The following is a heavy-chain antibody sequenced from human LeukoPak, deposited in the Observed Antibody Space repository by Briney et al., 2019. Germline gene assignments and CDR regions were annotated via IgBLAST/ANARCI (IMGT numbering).Heavy chain of an antibody. V-gene: IGHV3-23*01. CDR1: GFTFSSYA. D-gene: IGHD3-10*01. J-gene: IGHJ4*02. Sequence: GGSLRLSCAASGFTFSSYAMSWVRQAPGKGLEWVSAISGSGGSTYYADSVKGRLTISRDNSKNTLYLQMNSLRAEDTAVYYCAKSVVLLWFGELFPHDYWGQGTLVTVSS. CDR3: AKSVVLLWFGELFPHDY. CDR2: ISGSGGST.